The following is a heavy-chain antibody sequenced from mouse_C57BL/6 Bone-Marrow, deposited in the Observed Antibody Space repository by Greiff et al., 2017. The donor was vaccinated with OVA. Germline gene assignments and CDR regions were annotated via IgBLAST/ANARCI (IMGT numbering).Heavy chain of an antibody. CDR1: GYAFSSSW. Sequence: QVQLQQSGPELVKPGASVKISCKASGYAFSSSWMNWVKQRPGKGLEWIGRIYPGDGDTNYNGKFKGKATLTADKSSSTAYMQLSSLTSEDSAVYFCSLLLLPYYFDYWGQGTTLTVSS. CDR3: SLLLLPYYFDY. CDR2: IYPGDGDT. V-gene: IGHV1-82*01. J-gene: IGHJ2*01. D-gene: IGHD1-1*01.